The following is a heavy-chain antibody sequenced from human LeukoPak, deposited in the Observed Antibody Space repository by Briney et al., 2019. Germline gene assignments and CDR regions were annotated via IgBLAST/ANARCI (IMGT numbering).Heavy chain of an antibody. Sequence: SGTLSLTCTVSGGSISSGSYYWSWIRQPAGKGLEWIGRIYTSGSTNYNPSLKSRVTISVDTSKNQFSLNLSSVTAADTAVYYCARASVLLSADYWGQGTLVTVSS. CDR3: ARASVLLSADY. D-gene: IGHD3-16*01. V-gene: IGHV4-61*02. CDR1: GGSISSGSYY. CDR2: IYTSGST. J-gene: IGHJ4*02.